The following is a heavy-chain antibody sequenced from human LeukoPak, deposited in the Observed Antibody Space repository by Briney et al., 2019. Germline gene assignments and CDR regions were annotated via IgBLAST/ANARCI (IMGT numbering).Heavy chain of an antibody. Sequence: GGSLRLSCAASGFIFSSYDFHWVRQPTGKGLEWVSAIGTTGDTYYSDSVKGRFTISRENAKSSLYLQVNSLRVGDTAVYFCARDYNWGFDYWGRGILVTVSS. V-gene: IGHV3-13*04. CDR3: ARDYNWGFDY. CDR2: IGTTGDT. J-gene: IGHJ4*02. D-gene: IGHD1-20*01. CDR1: GFIFSSYD.